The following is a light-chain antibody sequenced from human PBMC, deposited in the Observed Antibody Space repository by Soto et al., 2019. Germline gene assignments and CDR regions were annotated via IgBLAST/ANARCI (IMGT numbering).Light chain of an antibody. CDR3: QQQDYTPST. Sequence: EIVLTQSPGTLSLSTGERATLSCRASQSVSSSYLAWYQQKPGQAPRLLIYGASSRATCIPDRFSGSGSGTDFTLTISRRVPAEFAVNYCQQQDYTPSTFGQGTRVEIK. CDR2: GAS. CDR1: QSVSSSY. J-gene: IGKJ5*01. V-gene: IGKV3-20*01.